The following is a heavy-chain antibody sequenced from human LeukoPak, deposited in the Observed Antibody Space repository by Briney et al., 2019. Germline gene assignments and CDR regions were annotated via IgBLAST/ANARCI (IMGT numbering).Heavy chain of an antibody. D-gene: IGHD5-24*01. CDR2: IYREGTP. Sequence: GGSLRLFCAASGIIVSSNYLSWVRRAPGKGLEWVSAIYREGTPYYTDSVKGRFTISRDNSKNTMYLQMNSLRAEDTAVYYCVTQVDATTIFDYWGQGTLVTVSS. CDR1: GIIVSSNY. J-gene: IGHJ4*02. CDR3: VTQVDATTIFDY. V-gene: IGHV3-66*02.